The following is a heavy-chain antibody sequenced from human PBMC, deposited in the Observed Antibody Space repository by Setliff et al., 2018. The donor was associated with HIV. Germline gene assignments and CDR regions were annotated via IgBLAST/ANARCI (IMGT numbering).Heavy chain of an antibody. CDR2: IYPGDSDT. CDR1: RNSFTNYW. J-gene: IGHJ4*02. V-gene: IGHV5-51*01. CDR3: ARQAVDCSGGTCYSTSAFDY. D-gene: IGHD2-15*01. Sequence: GESLKISCKGSRNSFTNYWIGWVRQMPGKGLEWMGIIYPGDSDTRYSPSFQGQVTISADKSVSTAYLQWSSLKASDTAMYYCARQAVDCSGGTCYSTSAFDYWGQGTLVTVSS.